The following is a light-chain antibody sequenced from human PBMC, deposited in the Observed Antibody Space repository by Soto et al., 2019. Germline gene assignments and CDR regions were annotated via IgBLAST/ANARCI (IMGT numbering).Light chain of an antibody. CDR1: QGISSW. CDR2: AAS. V-gene: IGKV1-12*01. J-gene: IGKJ1*01. CDR3: QQANTFPWT. Sequence: DLPMTQSPSSVSASVGDRVTITCRASQGISSWLAWYQHKPAKAPKLLIYAASSLQSGVPSRFIGSGSGTAFSLTISSLQPEDFATYYCQQANTFPWTFGQGTMVEIK.